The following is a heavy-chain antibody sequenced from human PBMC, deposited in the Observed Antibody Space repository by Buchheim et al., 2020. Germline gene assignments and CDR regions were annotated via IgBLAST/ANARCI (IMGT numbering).Heavy chain of an antibody. CDR1: GFTFSSYW. D-gene: IGHD3-3*01. J-gene: IGHJ5*02. CDR2: INSDGSST. CDR3: ARDRSNPYRYYDFWSGQNNWFDP. Sequence: EVQLVESGGGLVQPGGSLRLSCAASGFTFSSYWMHWVRQAPGKGLVWVSRINSDGSSTSYADSVKGRFTISRDNAKNTLYLQMNSLRAEDTAAYYCARDRSNPYRYYDFWSGQNNWFDPWGQGTL. V-gene: IGHV3-74*01.